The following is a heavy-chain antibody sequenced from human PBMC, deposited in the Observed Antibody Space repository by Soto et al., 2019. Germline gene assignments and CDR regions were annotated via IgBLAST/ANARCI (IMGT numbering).Heavy chain of an antibody. J-gene: IGHJ6*02. CDR1: GYSFTSYW. CDR2: IYPGDSDT. V-gene: IGHV5-51*01. CDR3: ARLAYSGCPSPPPDYYYGMDV. D-gene: IGHD5-12*01. Sequence: PGESLKISCKGSGYSFTSYWIGWVRQMPGKGLEWMGIIYPGDSDTRYSPSFQGQVTISADKSISTAYLQWSSLKASDTAMYYCARLAYSGCPSPPPDYYYGMDVWGQGTTVTVSS.